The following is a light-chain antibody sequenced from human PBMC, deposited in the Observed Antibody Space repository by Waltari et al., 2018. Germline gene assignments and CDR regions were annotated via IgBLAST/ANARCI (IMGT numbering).Light chain of an antibody. CDR2: GAS. CDR1: QSVSSN. V-gene: IGKV3-15*01. CDR3: QSVT. J-gene: IGKJ4*01. Sequence: EIVMTQSPATLSVSTGERATLSCRASQSVSSNLAWYQQKPGQAPRLLIYGASTRATGIPARFSGSGSGTEFTLTISSLQSEDFAVYYCQSVTFGGGTKVEIK.